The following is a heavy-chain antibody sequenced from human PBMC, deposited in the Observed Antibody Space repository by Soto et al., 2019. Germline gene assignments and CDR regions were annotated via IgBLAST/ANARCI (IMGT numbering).Heavy chain of an antibody. CDR3: TRGGNIVPAAQAS. D-gene: IGHD2-2*01. Sequence: EVQLVESGGGLVQPGGSLRLSCAASGFTFSHNWMHWVRQVPGKRLVWVSRINSDGTDTIYADSVKGRFTISRDNAKSTLYLQMNSLRVDDTALYYCTRGGNIVPAAQASWGQGTLVIVSS. CDR1: GFTFSHNW. V-gene: IGHV3-74*01. CDR2: INSDGTDT. J-gene: IGHJ4*02.